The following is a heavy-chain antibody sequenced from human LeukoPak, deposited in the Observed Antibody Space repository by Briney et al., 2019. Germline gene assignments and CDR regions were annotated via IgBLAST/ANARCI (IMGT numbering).Heavy chain of an antibody. J-gene: IGHJ4*02. D-gene: IGHD5-12*01. CDR3: AKDGSGYSGYADY. CDR2: ISYDGSNK. V-gene: IGHV3-30*18. Sequence: AGGSLRLSCAASGFTFSSYGMHWVRQAPGKGLEWVAVISYDGSNKYYADSVKGRFTTSRDNSKNTLYLQMNSLRAEDTAVYYCAKDGSGYSGYADYWGQGTLVTVSS. CDR1: GFTFSSYG.